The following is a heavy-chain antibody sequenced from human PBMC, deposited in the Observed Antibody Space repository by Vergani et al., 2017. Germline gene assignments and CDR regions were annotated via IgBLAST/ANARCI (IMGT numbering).Heavy chain of an antibody. D-gene: IGHD6-19*01. V-gene: IGHV1-69*02. CDR2: IIPILGIA. J-gene: IGHJ4*02. Sequence: QVQLVQSGAEVKKPGSSVKVSCKASGGTFSSYTISWVRQAPGQGLEWMGRIIPILGIANYAQKFQGRVTITADKSTSTAYMELSSLRSEDTAVYYCAIAVAGTGFDYWGQGTLVTVPS. CDR1: GGTFSSYT. CDR3: AIAVAGTGFDY.